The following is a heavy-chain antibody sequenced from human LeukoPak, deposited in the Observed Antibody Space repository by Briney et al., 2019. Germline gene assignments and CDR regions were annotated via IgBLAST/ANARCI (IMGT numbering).Heavy chain of an antibody. D-gene: IGHD3-9*01. V-gene: IGHV1-46*01. CDR1: VYTFTSYY. Sequence: ASVKVSCKASVYTFTSYYMHWVRQAPGQGLEWMGIINPSGGSTSYAQKFQGRVTMTRDTSTSTVYMELSSLRSEDTAVYYCARDSTGKRRYFDWLSDYWGQGTLVTVSS. CDR3: ARDSTGKRRYFDWLSDY. CDR2: INPSGGST. J-gene: IGHJ4*02.